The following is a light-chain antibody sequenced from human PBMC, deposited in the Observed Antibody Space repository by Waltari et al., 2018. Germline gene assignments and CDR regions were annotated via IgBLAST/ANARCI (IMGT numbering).Light chain of an antibody. J-gene: IGLJ2*01. CDR3: YSASDNNLVI. Sequence: SYELTQPSSVSVSPGQTARITCSGAILAKTHARWFQQKPGQAPLLVIFQDNLRPAGIPELCSGSSSGTTVTLTISGAHVYDEADYRCYSASDNNLVIFGGGTKLTVL. CDR2: QDN. V-gene: IGLV3-27*01. CDR1: ILAKTH.